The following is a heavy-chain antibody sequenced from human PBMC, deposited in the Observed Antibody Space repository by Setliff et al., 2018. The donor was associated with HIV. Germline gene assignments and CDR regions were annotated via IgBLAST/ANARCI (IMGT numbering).Heavy chain of an antibody. D-gene: IGHD6-13*01. CDR1: GGSISSGAYY. CDR2: IYNIANT. J-gene: IGHJ6*03. Sequence: SETLSLTCAVSGGSISSGAYYWSWVRQHPGKGLEWVGYIYNIANTHYNPSLASRVSISIDTSKSQFSLKLTSVTAADTAVYYCARGESSSWVYDYYMDVCGKGTTVTVSS. V-gene: IGHV4-31*11. CDR3: ARGESSSWVYDYYMDV.